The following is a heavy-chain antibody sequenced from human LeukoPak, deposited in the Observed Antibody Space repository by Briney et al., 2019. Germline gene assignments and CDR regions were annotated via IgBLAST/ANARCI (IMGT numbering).Heavy chain of an antibody. D-gene: IGHD5-12*01. V-gene: IGHV3-21*01. CDR3: ARDPYSGNYGNYYYYYMDV. J-gene: IGHJ6*03. CDR2: ITSSGTYI. Sequence: PGGSLRLSCATSGFTFNNYNMNWVRQAPGRALEWVSSITSSGTYIFYADSVKGRFTISRDNAKNSLYLQMNSRGPEDTAVYYCARDPYSGNYGNYYYYYMDVWGKGTTVTISS. CDR1: GFTFNNYN.